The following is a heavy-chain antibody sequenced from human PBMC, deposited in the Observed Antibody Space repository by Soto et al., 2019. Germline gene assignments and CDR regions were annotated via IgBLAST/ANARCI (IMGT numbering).Heavy chain of an antibody. CDR1: GFTFSSYG. CDR2: IWYDGSNK. J-gene: IGHJ4*02. Sequence: PGGSLRLSCAASGFTFSSYGMHWVRRAPGKGLEWVAVIWYDGSNKYYADSVKGRFTISRDNSKNTLYLQMNSLRAEDTAVYYCARDSIAAAEGIDYWGQGTLVTVSS. D-gene: IGHD6-13*01. CDR3: ARDSIAAAEGIDY. V-gene: IGHV3-33*01.